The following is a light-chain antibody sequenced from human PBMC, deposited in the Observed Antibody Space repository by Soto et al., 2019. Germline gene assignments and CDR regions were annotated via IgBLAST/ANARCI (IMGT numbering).Light chain of an antibody. Sequence: EIVLTQSPCTLSFSPLERSTLSGRASQSVSSSYLAWYQQKPGQAPRLLIYGASSRATGIPDRFSGSGSGTDFTLTISRLEPEDFAVYYCQQYGSSPPWTFGQGTKVDIK. J-gene: IGKJ1*01. V-gene: IGKV3-20*01. CDR2: GAS. CDR3: QQYGSSPPWT. CDR1: QSVSSSY.